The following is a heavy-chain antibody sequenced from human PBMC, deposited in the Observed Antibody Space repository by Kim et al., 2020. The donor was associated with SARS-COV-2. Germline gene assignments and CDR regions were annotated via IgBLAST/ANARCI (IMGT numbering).Heavy chain of an antibody. CDR2: ISGSGGST. CDR3: AKTPYYDILTGYHGAFDI. J-gene: IGHJ3*02. Sequence: GGSLRLSCAASGFTFSSYAMSWVRQAPGKGLEWVSAISGSGGSTYYADSVKGRFTISRDNSKNTLYLQMNSLRAEDTAVYYCAKTPYYDILTGYHGAFDIWGQGTMVTVSS. CDR1: GFTFSSYA. D-gene: IGHD3-9*01. V-gene: IGHV3-23*01.